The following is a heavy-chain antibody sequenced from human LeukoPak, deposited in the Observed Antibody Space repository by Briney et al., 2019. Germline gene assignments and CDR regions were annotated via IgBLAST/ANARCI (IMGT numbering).Heavy chain of an antibody. CDR2: ISFSGSII. Sequence: GGSLRLSCAASGFALSDYYMSWIRQAPGRGLEWVSSISFSGSIIYYADSVKGRFTISRDNAKNSLFLQMSSLRAEDTAVYFCARAGGSYFLPFDYWGQGTLAIVSS. CDR1: GFALSDYY. V-gene: IGHV3-11*01. CDR3: ARAGGSYFLPFDY. D-gene: IGHD3-9*01. J-gene: IGHJ4*02.